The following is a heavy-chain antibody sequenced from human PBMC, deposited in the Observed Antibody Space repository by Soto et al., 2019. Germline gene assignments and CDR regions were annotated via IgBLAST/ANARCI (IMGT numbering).Heavy chain of an antibody. J-gene: IGHJ6*02. CDR3: ARDQGGWYLYYYYGMDV. V-gene: IGHV3-33*01. Sequence: GGSLRLSCAASGFTFSSYGMHWVRQAPGKGLEWVAVIWYDGSNKYYADSVKGRFTISRDNSKNTLYLQMNSLRAEDTAVYYCARDQGGWYLYYYYGMDVWGQGTTVTVSS. CDR2: IWYDGSNK. D-gene: IGHD6-19*01. CDR1: GFTFSSYG.